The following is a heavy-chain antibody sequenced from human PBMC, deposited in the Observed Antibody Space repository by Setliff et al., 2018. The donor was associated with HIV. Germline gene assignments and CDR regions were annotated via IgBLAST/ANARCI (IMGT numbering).Heavy chain of an antibody. CDR2: IWYDGSKT. CDR3: AKSCDVPSKPGPYYYSMDV. D-gene: IGHD2-2*01. CDR1: GFTFSSYG. J-gene: IGHJ6*03. V-gene: IGHV3-30*02. Sequence: PGGSLRLSCAASGFTFSSYGMHWVRQAPGKGLEWVAFIWYDGSKTYYADSVQGRFTISRDNSKNTLFLQLNSLRVDDTAVYYCAKSCDVPSKPGPYYYSMDVWGKGTTVTVS.